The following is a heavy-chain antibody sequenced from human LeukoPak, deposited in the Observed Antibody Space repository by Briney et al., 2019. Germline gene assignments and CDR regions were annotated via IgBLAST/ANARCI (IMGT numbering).Heavy chain of an antibody. V-gene: IGHV4-38-2*02. J-gene: IGHJ4*02. D-gene: IGHD3-16*01. Sequence: SETLSLTCTVSGYSISSGYYWGWVRQPPGKGLEWIGSIYESGRAYYNPSLRTRVTMSVDTSKNQFSLNLTSVTAADTAVYYCARLGPGYYFDYWGQGTLVTVSS. CDR1: GYSISSGYY. CDR2: IYESGRA. CDR3: ARLGPGYYFDY.